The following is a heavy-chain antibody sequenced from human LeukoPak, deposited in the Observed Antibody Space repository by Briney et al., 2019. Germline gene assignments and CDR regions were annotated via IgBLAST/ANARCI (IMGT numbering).Heavy chain of an antibody. J-gene: IGHJ4*02. V-gene: IGHV3-66*01. D-gene: IGHD3-9*01. CDR2: IFSHGET. CDR1: GFTVGNNY. CDR3: ARGGAQTYYDILTGYYNAPRYYFDY. Sequence: GGSLRLSCAASGFTVGNNYMNWVRQAPGKGLEWVSLIFSHGETSYADSVKGRFTISRDNSKNTLYLQMNGLRVEDTAVYYCARGGAQTYYDILTGYYNAPRYYFDYWGQGTLVTVSS.